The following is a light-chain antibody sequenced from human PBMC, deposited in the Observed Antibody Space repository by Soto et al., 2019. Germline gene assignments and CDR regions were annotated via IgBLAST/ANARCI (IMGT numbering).Light chain of an antibody. J-gene: IGLJ2*01. CDR2: DVN. V-gene: IGLV2-14*03. CDR1: SSEVGGYNY. Sequence: QSALTQPASVSGSPGQSITISCAGTSSEVGGYNYVSWYQQHPGKVPRLIISDVNKRPSGFSDRFSGSKSGNTASLTISGLQAEDEADYYCASFTRSVTVVFGGGTKLTVL. CDR3: ASFTRSVTVV.